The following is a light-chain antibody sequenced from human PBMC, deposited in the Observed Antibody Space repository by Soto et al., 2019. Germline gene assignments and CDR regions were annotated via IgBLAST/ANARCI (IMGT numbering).Light chain of an antibody. CDR1: QDIRNF. J-gene: IGKJ3*01. CDR3: QKYSSVPV. CDR2: AAS. V-gene: IGKV1-27*01. Sequence: DIQMTQSPTSLSASVGDRVTITCRASQDIRNFVAWYQQKPGKAPKLLLYAASTLQSGVPSRFSGRGSGTDFTLTINSLQPEDVANYYCQKYSSVPVFGPGTKVEIK.